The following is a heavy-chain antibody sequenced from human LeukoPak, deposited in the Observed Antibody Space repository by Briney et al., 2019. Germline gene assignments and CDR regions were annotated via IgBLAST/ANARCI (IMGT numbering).Heavy chain of an antibody. CDR3: ARGYGTFDF. CDR1: GGSIKSGGYS. J-gene: IGHJ4*02. CDR2: IYHSGST. V-gene: IGHV4-30-2*01. D-gene: IGHD5-18*01. Sequence: SQTLSLTCAVSGGSIKSGGYSWSWIRQPPGKGLEWIGYIYHSGSTYYNPSLKSRVTMSVDRSKNHFSLKLNSVTAADTAVYYCARGYGTFDFWGQGILVTVSS.